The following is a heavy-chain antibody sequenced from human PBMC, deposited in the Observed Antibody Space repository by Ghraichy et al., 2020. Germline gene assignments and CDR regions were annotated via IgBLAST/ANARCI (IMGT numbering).Heavy chain of an antibody. D-gene: IGHD4-17*01. Sequence: GGSLRLSCETSGFTFFNYAISWVRQAPGKGLEWVSTITGSGAHIYYADSVKGRFTISRDNSNNTVSLQLSGLRAEETAGLYWVKAWDYVDRGFDGWGQGTLVTVCS. CDR1: GFTFFNYA. CDR3: VKAWDYVDRGFDG. V-gene: IGHV3-23*01. CDR2: ITGSGAHI. J-gene: IGHJ4*02.